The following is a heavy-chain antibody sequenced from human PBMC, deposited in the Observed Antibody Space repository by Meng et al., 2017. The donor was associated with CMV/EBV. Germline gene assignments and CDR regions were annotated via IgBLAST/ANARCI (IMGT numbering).Heavy chain of an antibody. D-gene: IGHD3-3*01. Sequence: SWTASGFTFANYVINWVRQAPGKGLDWVSAISGSGAATYYADSVKGRFTISRDNSKNTLYLQMNSLRADDTAVYYCAKDSFFEDLRADWGQGTLVTVSS. CDR1: GFTFANYV. CDR2: ISGSGAAT. J-gene: IGHJ4*02. CDR3: AKDSFFEDLRAD. V-gene: IGHV3-23*01.